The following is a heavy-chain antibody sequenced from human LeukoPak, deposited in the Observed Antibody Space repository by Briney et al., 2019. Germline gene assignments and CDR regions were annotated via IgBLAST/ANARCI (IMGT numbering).Heavy chain of an antibody. V-gene: IGHV4-34*01. J-gene: IGHJ3*02. Sequence: SETLSLTCAVYGGSFSGYYWSWIRQPPGKGLEWIGEINHSGSTNYNPSLKSRVTISVDTSKNQFSLKLSSVTAADTAVYYCASYGWGSTWATDAFDIWGQGTTVTVSA. CDR3: ASYGWGSTWATDAFDI. D-gene: IGHD6-19*01. CDR1: GGSFSGYY. CDR2: INHSGST.